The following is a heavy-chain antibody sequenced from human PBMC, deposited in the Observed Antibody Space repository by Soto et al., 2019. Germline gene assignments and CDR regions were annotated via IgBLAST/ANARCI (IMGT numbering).Heavy chain of an antibody. V-gene: IGHV4-59*08. CDR1: GGSIGNYC. Sequence: NPSETLSITCTVSGGSIGNYCWQWIRQPPGKGLEWIRYVCYTGTTNYNPSLKSRVTISLDTSKNQFSLNLSSVTAADTAVYYCARPPYRDRQYNWFDLWGQGTLVNVGS. CDR3: ARPPYRDRQYNWFDL. J-gene: IGHJ5*02. CDR2: VCYTGTT.